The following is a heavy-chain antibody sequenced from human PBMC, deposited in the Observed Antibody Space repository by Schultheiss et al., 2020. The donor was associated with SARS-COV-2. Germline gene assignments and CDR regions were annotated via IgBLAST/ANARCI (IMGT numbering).Heavy chain of an antibody. CDR2: ISSSSSYI. J-gene: IGHJ4*02. CDR1: GFTFDDYA. D-gene: IGHD6-6*01. V-gene: IGHV3-21*01. CDR3: AREARQLASFDY. Sequence: GESLKISCAASGFTFDDYAMHWVRQAPGKGLEWVSSISSSSSYIYYADSVKGRFTISRDNAKNSLYLQMNSLRAEDTAVYYCAREARQLASFDYWGQGTLVTVSS.